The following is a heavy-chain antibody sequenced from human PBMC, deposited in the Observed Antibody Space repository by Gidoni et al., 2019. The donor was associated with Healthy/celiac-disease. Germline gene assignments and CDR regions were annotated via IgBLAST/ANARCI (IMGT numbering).Heavy chain of an antibody. Sequence: EVQLVESGGGLVQPGGSLRLSCAASGFTFSSYEMNGVRQAPGKGLEWVSYISSSGSTIYYADSVKGRFTISRDNAKNSLYLQMNSLRAEDTAVYYCARVPIFYYDSSGYGDYWGQGTLVTVSS. J-gene: IGHJ4*02. CDR1: GFTFSSYE. D-gene: IGHD3-22*01. V-gene: IGHV3-48*03. CDR3: ARVPIFYYDSSGYGDY. CDR2: ISSSGSTI.